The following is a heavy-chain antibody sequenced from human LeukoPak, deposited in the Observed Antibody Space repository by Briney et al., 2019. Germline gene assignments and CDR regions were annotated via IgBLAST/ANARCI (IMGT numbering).Heavy chain of an antibody. D-gene: IGHD1-1*01. CDR2: INSDGSST. CDR3: ARGWVPGPLDI. J-gene: IGHJ3*02. Sequence: PGGSLSLSCAASGFTFSSYWMHWVRQAPGKGLVWVSRINSDGSSTSYADSVKGRFTISRDNAKNTLYLQMSSLRAEDAAVYYCARGWVPGPLDIWGQGTMVTVSS. V-gene: IGHV3-74*01. CDR1: GFTFSSYW.